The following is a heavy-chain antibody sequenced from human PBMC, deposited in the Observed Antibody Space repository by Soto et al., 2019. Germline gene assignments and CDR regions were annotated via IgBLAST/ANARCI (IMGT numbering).Heavy chain of an antibody. V-gene: IGHV3-30-3*01. CDR2: ISYDGSNK. CDR1: GFTFSSYA. D-gene: IGHD3-10*01. Sequence: QVQLVEPGGGVVQPGRSLRLSCAASGFTFSSYAMHWVRQAPGKGLEWVAVISYDGSNKYYADSVKGRFTISRDNSKNTLYLQMNSLRAEDTAVYYCASPLSYGSGTADYWGQGTLVTVSS. J-gene: IGHJ4*02. CDR3: ASPLSYGSGTADY.